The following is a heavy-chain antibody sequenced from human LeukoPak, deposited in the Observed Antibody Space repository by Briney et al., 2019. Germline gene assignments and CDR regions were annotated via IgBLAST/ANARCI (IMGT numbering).Heavy chain of an antibody. CDR3: ARYQGDH. D-gene: IGHD2-2*01. Sequence: GGSLRLSCAASGFTFTSYAMNWVRQAPGAGLEWVASISGAGTFIYYADSVKGRFTISRDNSKNTLYLQMNSLRVEDTAVYYCARYQGDHWGQGTLVTVSS. CDR1: GFTFTSYA. V-gene: IGHV3-21*04. CDR2: ISGAGTFI. J-gene: IGHJ4*02.